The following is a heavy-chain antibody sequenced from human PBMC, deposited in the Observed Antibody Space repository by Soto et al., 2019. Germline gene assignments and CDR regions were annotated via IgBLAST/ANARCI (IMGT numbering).Heavy chain of an antibody. CDR3: ARERCECEPSYYYGGMYV. D-gene: IGHD3-3*01. CDR2: IYSGGST. CDR1: GFTVSSNY. V-gene: IGHV3-66*01. J-gene: IGHJ6*02. Sequence: PGGSLRLSCAASGFTVSSNYMSWVRQAPGKGLEWVSVIYSGGSTYYADSVKGRFTISRDNSKNTLYLQMNSLRAEDTAVYYCARERCECEPSYYYGGMYVWGQVSTVTV.